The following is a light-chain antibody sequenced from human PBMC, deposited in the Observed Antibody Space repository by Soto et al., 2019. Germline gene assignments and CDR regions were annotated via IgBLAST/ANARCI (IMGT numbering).Light chain of an antibody. CDR2: AAS. CDR1: RGISSW. V-gene: IGKV1-12*01. Sequence: DIQMTQSPSSVSASVGDRVTITCRASRGISSWLAWYQQKPGKAPKLLIYAASSLQSGVPSRFSGSGSGTDFTLTISSLQPEDFATYYCQQANSFHQTFGQGTKLEIK. CDR3: QQANSFHQT. J-gene: IGKJ2*01.